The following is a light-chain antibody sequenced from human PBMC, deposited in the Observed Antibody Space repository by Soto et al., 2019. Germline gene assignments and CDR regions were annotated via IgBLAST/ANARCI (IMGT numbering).Light chain of an antibody. CDR3: LQYHNLWA. CDR2: RAS. V-gene: IGKV3-15*01. Sequence: IVMTQSPATLSVSPGERATLSCMASQNIYSNVAWYQQRPGQAPRLLIYRASTRAPGIPARFSGSGSGTEFTLTTSSLQSEDFTVYSCLQYHNLWAFGQGTKVDIK. CDR1: QNIYSN. J-gene: IGKJ1*01.